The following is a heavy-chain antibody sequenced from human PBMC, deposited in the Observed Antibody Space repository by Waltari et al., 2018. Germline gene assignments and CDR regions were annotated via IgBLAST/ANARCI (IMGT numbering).Heavy chain of an antibody. D-gene: IGHD4-17*01. V-gene: IGHV3-23*04. Sequence: EVKRVESGGGLVHPGGSLRLSCAASGFPSSSYSLRWVRQAPGKGLEWVSAISGSGGSTYYADSLKGRFTISRDNSKNTLYLQMNSLRAEDTAVYYCALSEHYGQVDYWGQGTLVTVSS. CDR1: GFPSSSYS. J-gene: IGHJ4*02. CDR2: ISGSGGST. CDR3: ALSEHYGQVDY.